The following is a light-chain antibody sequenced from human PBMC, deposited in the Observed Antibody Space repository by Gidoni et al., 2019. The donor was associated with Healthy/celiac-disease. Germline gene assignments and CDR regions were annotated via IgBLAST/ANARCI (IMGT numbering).Light chain of an antibody. J-gene: IGKJ1*01. CDR2: GAS. V-gene: IGKV3-15*01. CDR1: QSVSSN. Sequence: EIVLTQSPATLSVSPGERATLSCRSSQSVSSNLAWYQQNPGQAPRLLLYGASTRATGIPARFSGSGSGKEFTLTISSLQSEDFAVYYCQQYNNWPPYTFGQGTKVEIK. CDR3: QQYNNWPPYT.